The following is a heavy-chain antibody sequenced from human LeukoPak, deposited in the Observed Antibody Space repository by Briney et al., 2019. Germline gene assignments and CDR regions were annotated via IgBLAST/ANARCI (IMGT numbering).Heavy chain of an antibody. CDR1: GGSISSYY. Sequence: TSETLSLTCTVSGGSISSYYWSWIRQPPGKGLEWIGYIYYSGSTNYNPSLKSRVTISVDTSKSQFSLKLSSVTAADTAVYYCASRARYYYDSSGAFDIWGQGTMVTVSS. D-gene: IGHD3-22*01. J-gene: IGHJ3*02. CDR3: ASRARYYYDSSGAFDI. V-gene: IGHV4-59*01. CDR2: IYYSGST.